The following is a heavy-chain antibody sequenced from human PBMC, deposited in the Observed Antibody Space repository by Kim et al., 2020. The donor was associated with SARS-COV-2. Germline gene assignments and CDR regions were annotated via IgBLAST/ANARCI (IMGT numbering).Heavy chain of an antibody. D-gene: IGHD3-3*01. Sequence: SETLSLTCTVSGGSISSSSYYWGWIRQPPGKGLEWIGSIYYSGSTYYNPSLKSRVTISVDTSKNQFSLKLSSVTAADTAVYYCARRYDFWSGPRDYYYGMDVWGQGTTVTVSS. CDR2: IYYSGST. V-gene: IGHV4-39*01. CDR3: ARRYDFWSGPRDYYYGMDV. CDR1: GGSISSSSYY. J-gene: IGHJ6*02.